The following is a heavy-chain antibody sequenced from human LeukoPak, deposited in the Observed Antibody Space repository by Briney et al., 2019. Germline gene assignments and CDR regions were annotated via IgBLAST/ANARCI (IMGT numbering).Heavy chain of an antibody. CDR1: GYTFTSYY. D-gene: IGHD6-13*01. CDR2: INPSGGST. Sequence: ASVKVSCKASGYTFTSYYMHWVRQAPGQGLEWMGIINPSGGSTSYAQKFQGRVTMTRDMSTSTVYMELNSLRAEDTAVYYCARVHIAAAGTGFDPWGQGTLVTVSS. J-gene: IGHJ5*02. CDR3: ARVHIAAAGTGFDP. V-gene: IGHV1-46*01.